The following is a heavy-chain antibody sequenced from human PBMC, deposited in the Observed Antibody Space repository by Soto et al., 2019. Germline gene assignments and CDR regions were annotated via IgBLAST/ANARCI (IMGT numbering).Heavy chain of an antibody. CDR1: GFTFDDYA. Sequence: EVQLVESGGGLVQPGRSLRLSCAASGFTFDDYAMHWVRQAPGKGLEWVSGISWNSGSIGYADSVKGRFTISRDNAKNSLYLQMNSLRAEDTALYYCAKAKHRPDSSGYYWVWDYWGQGTLVTVSS. D-gene: IGHD3-22*01. CDR2: ISWNSGSI. V-gene: IGHV3-9*01. CDR3: AKAKHRPDSSGYYWVWDY. J-gene: IGHJ4*02.